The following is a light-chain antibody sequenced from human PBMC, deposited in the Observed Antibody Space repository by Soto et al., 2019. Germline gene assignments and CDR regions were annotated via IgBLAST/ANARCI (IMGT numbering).Light chain of an antibody. CDR3: QQYNNWPRT. V-gene: IGKV3-15*01. CDR1: QTINNN. CDR2: GAS. Sequence: MTQAPATLSVSPGERATLSCRASQTINNNVAWYQLKDGQVPRLVIYGASTRATDIPARFSGSGSGTEFTLTIRSLQSEDFAVYYCQQYNNWPRTFGPGTKVDI. J-gene: IGKJ3*01.